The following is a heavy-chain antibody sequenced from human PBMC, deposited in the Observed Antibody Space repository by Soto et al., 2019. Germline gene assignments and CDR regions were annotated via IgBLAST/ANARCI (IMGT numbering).Heavy chain of an antibody. V-gene: IGHV4-30-4*08. D-gene: IGHD3-3*01. CDR3: AREPPRGSGYITFDY. CDR1: GGSISSGDYY. J-gene: IGHJ4*02. Sequence: PSETLSLTCTVSGGSISSGDYYWGWIRQPPGKGLEWIGYIYYSGSTYYNPSLKSRVTISVDTSKNQFSLKLSSVTAADTAVYYCAREPPRGSGYITFDYWGQGTLVTVSS. CDR2: IYYSGST.